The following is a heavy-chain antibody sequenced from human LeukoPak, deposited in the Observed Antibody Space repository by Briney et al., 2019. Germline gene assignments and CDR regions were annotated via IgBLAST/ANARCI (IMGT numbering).Heavy chain of an antibody. CDR1: GFTFSSYA. CDR3: AKGGLVIRWHFDY. D-gene: IGHD3/OR15-3a*01. CDR2: ISGSGGST. J-gene: IGHJ4*02. V-gene: IGHV3-23*01. Sequence: GGSLRLSCAASGFTFSSYAMSWVRQAPGKGLEWVSAISGSGGSTYYADSVKGRFTISRDNSKNTLYLQMNGLRAEDTAVYYCAKGGLVIRWHFDYWGQGTLVTVSS.